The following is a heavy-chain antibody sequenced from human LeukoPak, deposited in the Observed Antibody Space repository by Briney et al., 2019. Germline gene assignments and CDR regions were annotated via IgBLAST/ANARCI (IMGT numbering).Heavy chain of an antibody. CDR3: ARGRVVVPAAPFDI. CDR1: GYTFSTYP. CDR2: INPNSGGT. D-gene: IGHD2-2*01. Sequence: ASVKVSCKASGYTFSTYPMNWVRQAPGQGLEWMGWINPNSGGTNYAQKFQGWVTMTRDTSISTAYMELSRLRSDDTAVYYCARGRVVVPAAPFDIWGQGTMVTASS. J-gene: IGHJ3*02. V-gene: IGHV1-2*04.